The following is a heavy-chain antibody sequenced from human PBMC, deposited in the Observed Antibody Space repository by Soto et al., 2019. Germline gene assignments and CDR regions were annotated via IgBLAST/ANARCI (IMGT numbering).Heavy chain of an antibody. D-gene: IGHD6-19*01. CDR3: ARHDGFSSGWIFDY. CDR2: IYYHGNT. V-gene: IGHV4-39*01. CDR1: GGSISSSGYS. J-gene: IGHJ4*01. Sequence: SETLSLTCTVSGGSISSSGYSWGWIRQPPGKSLEWIGTIYYHGNTYSNPSLKSRVTISVDTSNNQLSLKLRSVTAADTAVYYCARHDGFSSGWIFDYWGHGTLVTVSS.